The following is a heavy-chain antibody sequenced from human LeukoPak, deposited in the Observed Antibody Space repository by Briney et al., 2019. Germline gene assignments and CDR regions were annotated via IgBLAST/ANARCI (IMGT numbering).Heavy chain of an antibody. D-gene: IGHD4-11*01. CDR1: GVTFYDYA. CDR3: AKDTSPYFADYSRPNQLLDY. V-gene: IGHV3-9*03. CDR2: IIWRGARL. J-gene: IGHJ4*02. Sequence: PGGALRLSCAASGVTFYDYAMHWGRHAPGKGLEWVSRIIWRGARLVYADSVKTRFTISRDNANNSLYLQMNSLRAEDMTLYYCAKDTSPYFADYSRPNQLLDYWGQGTLVTVSS.